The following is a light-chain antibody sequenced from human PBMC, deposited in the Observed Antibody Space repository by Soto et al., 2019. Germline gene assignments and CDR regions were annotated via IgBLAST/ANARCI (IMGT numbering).Light chain of an antibody. J-gene: IGLJ1*01. CDR2: DVT. V-gene: IGLV2-14*01. CDR3: SSYTRISTYV. Sequence: SVLTQSAYVSRSPRQSIPITYTRTSSDVGGYNFVSWYQQHPDKAPKLMIYDVTNRPSGVSNRFSGSKSGNTASLTISGLQAEDEADYYCSSYTRISTYVFGTVTKVTVL. CDR1: SSDVGGYNF.